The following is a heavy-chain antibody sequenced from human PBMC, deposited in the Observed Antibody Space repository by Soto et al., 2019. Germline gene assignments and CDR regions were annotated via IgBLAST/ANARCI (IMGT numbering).Heavy chain of an antibody. CDR2: IKQGGSEK. V-gene: IGHV3-7*03. Sequence: GGSLRLSCSASGFTFSSYWMTWVRQAPGKGLEWVANIKQGGSEKYYVDPVKGRFSISRDDAKNSLYLQMNSPRAEDTAVYYCARSETTGGFDYWGQGTLVTVSS. CDR1: GFTFSSYW. CDR3: ARSETTGGFDY. J-gene: IGHJ4*02. D-gene: IGHD1-26*01.